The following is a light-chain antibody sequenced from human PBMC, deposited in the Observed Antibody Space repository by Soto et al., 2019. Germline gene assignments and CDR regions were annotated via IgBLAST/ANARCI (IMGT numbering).Light chain of an antibody. CDR1: SSDVGGYNY. CDR3: SLYTGSNTYV. V-gene: IGLV2-8*01. CDR2: EVS. Sequence: QSVLTQPPSASGSPGQSVAISCTGTSSDVGGYNYVSWYQQHPGKAPKLMIYEVSSRPSGVPDRFSGSKSGNTASLTISGLQAEDEADYYCSLYTGSNTYVFGTGTKVTVL. J-gene: IGLJ1*01.